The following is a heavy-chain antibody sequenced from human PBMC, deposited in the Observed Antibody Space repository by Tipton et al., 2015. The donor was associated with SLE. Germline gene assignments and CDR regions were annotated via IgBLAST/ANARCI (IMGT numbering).Heavy chain of an antibody. CDR2: INWNSGTI. CDR3: ARDRGVGGTCDY. V-gene: IGHV3-9*01. D-gene: IGHD1-26*01. CDR1: GFTFDDHA. J-gene: IGHJ4*02. Sequence: SLRLSCAASGFTFDDHAMHWVRQAPGKGLEWVSGINWNSGTIVYADSVEGRFTISRDNAKNSLYLQMNSLRAEDTAVYYCARDRGVGGTCDYWGQGTLVTVSS.